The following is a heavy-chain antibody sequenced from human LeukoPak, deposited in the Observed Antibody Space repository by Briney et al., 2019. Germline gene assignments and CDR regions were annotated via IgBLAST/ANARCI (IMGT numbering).Heavy chain of an antibody. V-gene: IGHV1-2*02. CDR3: ARSGISWTFPLDN. CDR2: INPTSGGT. D-gene: IGHD6-13*01. CDR1: GYTFTHYY. Sequence: ASVKVSCKASGYTFTHYYMHWVRQAPGQGLEWVGWINPTSGGTKYAQKFQGRVTMTRDTSISTAYMELSSLRADDAAVYFCARSGISWTFPLDNWGQGTLVTVSA. J-gene: IGHJ4*02.